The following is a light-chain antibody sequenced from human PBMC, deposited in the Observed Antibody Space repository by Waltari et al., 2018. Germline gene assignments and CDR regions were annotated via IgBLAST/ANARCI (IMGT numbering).Light chain of an antibody. V-gene: IGLV2-8*01. J-gene: IGLJ2*01. Sequence: QSALTQPPSASGSPGQSVTISCTGTSSDVGAYNYVSWYQPHPDKAPPLMIFEVSQRPPGVPDRFSGSKSGNTASLTVSGLQAEDEADYYCFSYAGSNNLVFGGGTKLTVL. CDR2: EVS. CDR1: SSDVGAYNY. CDR3: FSYAGSNNLV.